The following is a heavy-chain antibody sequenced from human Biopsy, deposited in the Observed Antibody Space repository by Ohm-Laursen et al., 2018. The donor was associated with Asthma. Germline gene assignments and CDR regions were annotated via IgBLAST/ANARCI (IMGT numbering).Heavy chain of an antibody. CDR3: ARGYSGSDRIVYYYSGLEV. Sequence: GGSVKVSCKASGDSFSNYATSWVRQAPGQGLEWMGGLIPVLGTPDHAQMFEGRVTITADESTSTAYMELSSLSSEDTAVYYCARGYSGSDRIVYYYSGLEVWGQGTTVTVSS. CDR2: LIPVLGTP. V-gene: IGHV1-69*13. J-gene: IGHJ6*02. D-gene: IGHD5-12*01. CDR1: GDSFSNYA.